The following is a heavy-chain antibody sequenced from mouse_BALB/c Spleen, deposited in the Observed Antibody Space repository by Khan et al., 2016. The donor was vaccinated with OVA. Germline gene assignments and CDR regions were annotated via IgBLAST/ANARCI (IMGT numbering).Heavy chain of an antibody. V-gene: IGHV3-2*02. D-gene: IGHD1-2*01. CDR3: ARKNYDGEAVDY. CDR2: ISYSGST. CDR1: GYSITTNYA. Sequence: EVQLQESGPGLVKPSQSLSLTCTVTGYSITTNYAWDWIRQFPGNKLEWMGYISYSGSTSYNPSLKSRISITRDTSKNQFFLQLNSVTTEDTATYYCARKNYDGEAVDYWGQGTSVTGSS. J-gene: IGHJ4*01.